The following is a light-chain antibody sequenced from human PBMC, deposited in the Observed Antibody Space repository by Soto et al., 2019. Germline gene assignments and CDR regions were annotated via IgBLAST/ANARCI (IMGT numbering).Light chain of an antibody. V-gene: IGKV3D-20*02. J-gene: IGKJ4*01. Sequence: ENVLTQSPGTLSLSPGERATLSCRASQSVSNSYLAWYQQKPGQAPRLLIYGASSRATGIPGRFSGSGSGTDFTLTISSLEPADFAVYYCQQRSLLFTFGGGTKVDIK. CDR1: QSVSNSY. CDR3: QQRSLLFT. CDR2: GAS.